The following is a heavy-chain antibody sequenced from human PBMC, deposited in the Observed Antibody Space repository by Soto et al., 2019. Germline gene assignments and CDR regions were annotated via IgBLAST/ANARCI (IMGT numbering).Heavy chain of an antibody. CDR2: ISGSGDTT. V-gene: IGHV3-23*01. CDR1: GFTFSTYA. Sequence: PGGSLRLSCAASGFTFSTYAMSWVRQSPGKGLEWVLCISGSGDTTYYADSVKGRFTISRDTSKNTVYLQMNSLRADDTAVYYCAKGHPGGSCYSGLDCWGRGTLVTVSS. CDR3: AKGHPGGSCYSGLDC. J-gene: IGHJ4*02. D-gene: IGHD2-15*01.